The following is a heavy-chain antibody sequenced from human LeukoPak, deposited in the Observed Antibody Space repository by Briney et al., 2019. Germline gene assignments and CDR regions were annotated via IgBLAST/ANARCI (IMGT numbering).Heavy chain of an antibody. CDR1: GGSISSSSYY. V-gene: IGHV4-39*02. D-gene: IGHD5-12*01. CDR2: IYYSGST. CDR3: ARESHGGYRWFDP. J-gene: IGHJ5*02. Sequence: SETLPLTCTVSGGSISSSSYYWGWIRQPPGKGLEWIGSIYYSGSTYYNPSLKSRVTISVDTSKNQFSLKLSSVTAADTAVYYCARESHGGYRWFDPWGQGTLVTVSS.